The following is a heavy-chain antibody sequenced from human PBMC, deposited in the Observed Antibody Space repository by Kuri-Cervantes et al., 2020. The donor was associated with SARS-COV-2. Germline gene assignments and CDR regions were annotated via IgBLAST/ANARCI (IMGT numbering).Heavy chain of an antibody. CDR1: GGSFSGYY. Sequence: GSLRLSCAVYGGSFSGYYWSWIRQPPGKGLEWIGEINHSGSTNYNPSLKSRVTISVDTSKNQFSLKLSSVTAADTAVYYCARLLRQQPENRGQGTLVTVSS. CDR3: ARLLRQQPEN. D-gene: IGHD6-13*01. V-gene: IGHV4-34*01. J-gene: IGHJ4*02. CDR2: INHSGST.